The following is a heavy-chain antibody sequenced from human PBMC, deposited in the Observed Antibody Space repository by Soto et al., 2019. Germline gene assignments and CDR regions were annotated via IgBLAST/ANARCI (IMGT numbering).Heavy chain of an antibody. CDR1: GGSISSGDYY. V-gene: IGHV4-30-4*01. CDR2: IYYSGST. Sequence: SETLSLTCTVSGGSISSGDYYWSWIRQPPGKGLEWIGYIYYSGSTYYNPSLKSRVTISVDTSKNQFSLKLSSVTAADTAVYYCARAPEGGAFDIWGQGTMVTVSS. J-gene: IGHJ3*02. CDR3: ARAPEGGAFDI. D-gene: IGHD1-26*01.